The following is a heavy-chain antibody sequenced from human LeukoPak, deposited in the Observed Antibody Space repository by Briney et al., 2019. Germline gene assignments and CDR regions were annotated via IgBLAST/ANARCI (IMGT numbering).Heavy chain of an antibody. J-gene: IGHJ5*02. D-gene: IGHD3-10*01. CDR2: INPNSGGT. V-gene: IGHV1-2*02. CDR1: GYTFTGYY. CDR3: ARVAYYYGSGSYYGNNWFDP. Sequence: ASVNVSYKACGYTFTGYYMHWVRQAPGQGREWMGWINPNSGGTNYAQKFQGRVTMTRDTSISTAYMELSRLRSDDTAVYYCARVAYYYGSGSYYGNNWFDPWGQGTLVTVSS.